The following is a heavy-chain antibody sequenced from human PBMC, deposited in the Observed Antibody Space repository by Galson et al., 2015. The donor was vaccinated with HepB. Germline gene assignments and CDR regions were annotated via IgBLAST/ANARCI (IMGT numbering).Heavy chain of an antibody. D-gene: IGHD6-13*01. J-gene: IGHJ4*02. CDR2: ISPYNGFA. Sequence: SVKVSCKASGYTFSTFGIGWVRQAPGQGLEWMGWISPYNGFAKYAQNFRGRVTMIADTSTSTVYIELRSLRSDDTAVYYCARMFQSSTWSNFDYWGQGTRVTVSA. CDR3: ARMFQSSTWSNFDY. V-gene: IGHV1-18*04. CDR1: GYTFSTFG.